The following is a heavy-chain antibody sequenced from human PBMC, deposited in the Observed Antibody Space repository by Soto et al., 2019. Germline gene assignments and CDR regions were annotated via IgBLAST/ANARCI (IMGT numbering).Heavy chain of an antibody. CDR3: TRDSKVIVVVPVADY. V-gene: IGHV3-49*03. Sequence: GGSLRLSCTASGFTFGDYAMSWFRQAPGKGLEWVGFIRSKAYGGTTEYAASVKGRFTISRDDSKSIAYLQMNSLKTEDTAVYYCTRDSKVIVVVPVADYWGQGTLVTVSS. D-gene: IGHD2-2*01. CDR2: IRSKAYGGTT. CDR1: GFTFGDYA. J-gene: IGHJ4*02.